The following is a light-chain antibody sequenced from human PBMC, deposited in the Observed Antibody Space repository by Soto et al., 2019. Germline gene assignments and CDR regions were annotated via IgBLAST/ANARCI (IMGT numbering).Light chain of an antibody. CDR2: EAS. CDR3: SSYTCSSTLV. Sequence: QSVLTQPPSVSGSPGQSVTISGTGTSTDFVSYNRVSWYQQPPGTAPKLIIYEASNRPSGVPGRFSGSKSGNTASLTISGLQAEDEADYYCSSYTCSSTLVFGTGTKVTVL. J-gene: IGLJ1*01. V-gene: IGLV2-18*02. CDR1: STDFVSYNR.